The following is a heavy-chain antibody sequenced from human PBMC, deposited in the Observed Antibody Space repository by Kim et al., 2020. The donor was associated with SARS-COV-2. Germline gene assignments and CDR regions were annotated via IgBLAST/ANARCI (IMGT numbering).Heavy chain of an antibody. D-gene: IGHD2-8*01. CDR2: IYTDGST. Sequence: SETLSLTYTVSGGSISSSSPYWVWIRQPPGKGLEFIGYIYTDGSTFFNPSLRSRLTMSQDTSKNQFSLRLSSVTAADTAVYYFTKPRAWANTFDVWGRGT. CDR1: GGSISSSSPY. V-gene: IGHV4-39*01. J-gene: IGHJ3*01. CDR3: TKPRAWANTFDV.